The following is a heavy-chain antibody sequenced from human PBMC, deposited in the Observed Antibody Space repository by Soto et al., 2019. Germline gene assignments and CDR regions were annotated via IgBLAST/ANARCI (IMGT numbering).Heavy chain of an antibody. V-gene: IGHV3-30*18. Sequence: GGSLRLSCAASGFTFSSYNMHWVRQAPVKGLEWVAVISHDGGNKYYADSVKGRFTISRDNSKNTLFLQMNSLRAEDTALYYCAKDQADFSGWYFDYWGQGILVTVSS. CDR1: GFTFSSYN. J-gene: IGHJ4*02. D-gene: IGHD6-19*01. CDR2: ISHDGGNK. CDR3: AKDQADFSGWYFDY.